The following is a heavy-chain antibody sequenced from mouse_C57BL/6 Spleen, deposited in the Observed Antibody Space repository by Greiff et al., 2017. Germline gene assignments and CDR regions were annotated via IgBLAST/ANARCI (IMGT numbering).Heavy chain of an antibody. V-gene: IGHV3-6*01. CDR1: GYSITSGYY. CDR2: ISYDGSN. Sequence: EVKLQESGPGLVKPSQSLSLTCSVTGYSITSGYYWNWSRQFPGNKLEWRGSISYDGSNNYNPDLKHLSSITRATSKNQFFLKLYSVTTEDTATYYWARDGYYAMDYWGQGTSVTVSS. J-gene: IGHJ4*01. CDR3: ARDGYYAMDY.